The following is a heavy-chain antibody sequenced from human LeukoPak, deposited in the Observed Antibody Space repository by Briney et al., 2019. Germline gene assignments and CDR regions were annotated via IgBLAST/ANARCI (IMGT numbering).Heavy chain of an antibody. Sequence: ASVKVSCKVSGYTLTELSMHWVRQAPGKGLEWMGGFDPEDGETIYAQKFQGRVTMTEGTSTDTAYMELSSLRSEDTAVYYCATERYSGSYRWAFDIWGQGTMVTVSS. CDR1: GYTLTELS. CDR2: FDPEDGET. V-gene: IGHV1-24*01. D-gene: IGHD1-26*01. J-gene: IGHJ3*02. CDR3: ATERYSGSYRWAFDI.